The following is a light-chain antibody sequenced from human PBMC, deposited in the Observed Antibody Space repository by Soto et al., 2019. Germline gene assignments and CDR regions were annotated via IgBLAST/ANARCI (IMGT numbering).Light chain of an antibody. Sequence: DIQMTQSPSTLSASVGDRVTITCRASQSISNWLAWHQQKPGKVPKILIYKASSLESGVPSRFSGSGSGTEFTLTISSLPPDDFATYYCQQYNGYRWTFGQGTKVEIK. CDR1: QSISNW. CDR2: KAS. V-gene: IGKV1-5*03. J-gene: IGKJ1*01. CDR3: QQYNGYRWT.